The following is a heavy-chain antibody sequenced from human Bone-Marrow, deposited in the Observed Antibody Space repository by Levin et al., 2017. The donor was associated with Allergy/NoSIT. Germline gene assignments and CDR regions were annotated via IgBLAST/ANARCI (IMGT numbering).Heavy chain of an antibody. CDR2: IHHSGST. CDR1: GGSLNDYS. CDR3: ARGSQANRKARVYWYFDL. D-gene: IGHD3-16*02. V-gene: IGHV4-34*01. J-gene: IGHJ2*01. Sequence: SETLSLTCAVSGGSLNDYSWNWVRQPPGKSLECLGEIHHSGSTNYNPSLKSRVTISVEMSKNQISLNLTSVTAADTGLYYCARGSQANRKARVYWYFDLWGRETLVTVSS.